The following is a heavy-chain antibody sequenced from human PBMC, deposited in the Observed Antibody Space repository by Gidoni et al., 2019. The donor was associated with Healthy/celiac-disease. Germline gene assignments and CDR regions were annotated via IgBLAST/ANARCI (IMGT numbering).Heavy chain of an antibody. CDR1: GFTFSSYG. Sequence: QVQLVESGGGVVKPGRSLRPSCAASGFTFSSYGMHWVRQAPGKGLEWVAVIWYDGSNKYYADSVKGRFTISRDNSKNTLYLQMNSLRAEDTAVYYCARVRGRYSYGIDYWGQGTLVTVSS. J-gene: IGHJ4*02. CDR2: IWYDGSNK. CDR3: ARVRGRYSYGIDY. V-gene: IGHV3-33*01. D-gene: IGHD5-18*01.